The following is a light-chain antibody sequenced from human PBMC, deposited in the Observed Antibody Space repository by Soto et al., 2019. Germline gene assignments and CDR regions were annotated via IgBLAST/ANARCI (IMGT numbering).Light chain of an antibody. CDR2: DVS. J-gene: IGLJ2*01. Sequence: QSALTQPASVSGSPGQSITISCTGTSSDVGAYNYVSWYQQHPGKAHKLIIHDVSNRPSGVSNRFSASKSGNTASLTSSGLQAEDEADYSCSSHASSTVVFGGGTKLTVL. CDR1: SSDVGAYNY. CDR3: SSHASSTVV. V-gene: IGLV2-14*01.